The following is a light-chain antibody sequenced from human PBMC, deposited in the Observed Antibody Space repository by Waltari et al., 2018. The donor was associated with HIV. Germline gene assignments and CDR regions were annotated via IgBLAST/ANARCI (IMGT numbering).Light chain of an antibody. Sequence: SYDLTQPPSVPVSPGQTARIACSGDELPKHYSYWYQQRPGQAPVLLIYKDNERPSGIPERFSGSSSGTTVTLTITGVQADDEAGYWCQSADSSGAWVFGGGTKLTVL. CDR3: QSADSSGAWV. V-gene: IGLV3-25*03. J-gene: IGLJ3*02. CDR2: KDN. CDR1: ELPKHY.